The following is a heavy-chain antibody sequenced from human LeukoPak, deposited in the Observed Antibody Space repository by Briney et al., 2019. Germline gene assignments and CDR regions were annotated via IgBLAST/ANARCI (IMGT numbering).Heavy chain of an antibody. CDR3: ARDSCSSTSCLSIDDY. Sequence: GASVKVSCKASGYTFSGYYMHWVRQAPGQGLEWMGWINPNSGGTNYAQKFQGRVTMTRHTSISTAHMELSRLSSDDTAVYYCARDSCSSTSCLSIDDYWGQGTLVTVSS. J-gene: IGHJ4*02. D-gene: IGHD2-2*01. CDR2: INPNSGGT. V-gene: IGHV1-2*02. CDR1: GYTFSGYY.